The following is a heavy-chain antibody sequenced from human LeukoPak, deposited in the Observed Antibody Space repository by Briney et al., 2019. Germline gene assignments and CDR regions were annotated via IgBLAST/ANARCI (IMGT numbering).Heavy chain of an antibody. CDR2: ISDDGSEK. D-gene: IGHD4-17*01. Sequence: EGSLRLSCAASGFTLSRYGMHWLAVISDDGSEKYNADSVKGRFTISRDNSKNTLYLQMNSLRAEDTAVYYCAKVHEEGDYAWFDPWGQGTLVTVSS. V-gene: IGHV3-30*18. CDR1: GFTLSRYG. CDR3: AKVHEEGDYAWFDP. J-gene: IGHJ5*02.